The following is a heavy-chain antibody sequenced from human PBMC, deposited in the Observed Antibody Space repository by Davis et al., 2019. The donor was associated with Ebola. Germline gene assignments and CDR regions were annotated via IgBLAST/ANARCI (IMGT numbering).Heavy chain of an antibody. D-gene: IGHD3-16*02. Sequence: MPSETLSLTCVVSGASISSGGYSWSWIRQTPGKGLEWIGYIYYSGKTNYNPSLRRRVNISVDTSKNQFSLKLSSVTAADTAVYYCARGGADYVWGNYRYAPLDYWGQGTLVTVSS. CDR2: IYYSGKT. CDR1: GASISSGGYS. V-gene: IGHV4-30-4*07. CDR3: ARGGADYVWGNYRYAPLDY. J-gene: IGHJ4*02.